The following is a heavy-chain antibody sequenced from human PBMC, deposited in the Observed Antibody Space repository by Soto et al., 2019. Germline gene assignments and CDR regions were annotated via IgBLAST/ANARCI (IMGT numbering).Heavy chain of an antibody. V-gene: IGHV1-18*01. Sequence: QVQLVQSGAEVKKSGASVKVSCKASGYTFTSYGISWVRQAPGQGLEWMGWISAYNGNTNYAQKLQGRVTMTTDTSTSTAYMELRSLRSDDTAVYYCARNLGYCSSTSCYTRYFDYWGQGTLVTVSS. D-gene: IGHD2-2*02. CDR2: ISAYNGNT. CDR3: ARNLGYCSSTSCYTRYFDY. J-gene: IGHJ4*02. CDR1: GYTFTSYG.